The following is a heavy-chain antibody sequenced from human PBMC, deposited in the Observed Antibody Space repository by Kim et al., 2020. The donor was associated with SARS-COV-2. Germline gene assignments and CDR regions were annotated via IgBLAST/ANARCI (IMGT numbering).Heavy chain of an antibody. Sequence: GGSLRLSCAASGFTFSNAWMSWVRQAPGKGLEWVGRIKSKTDGGTTDYAAPVKGRFTISRDDSKNTLYLQMNSLKTEDTAVYYCTTGPCTNGVCHRPGGYSSGWYFDYWGQGTLVTVSS. J-gene: IGHJ4*02. CDR1: GFTFSNAW. V-gene: IGHV3-15*01. CDR2: IKSKTDGGTT. D-gene: IGHD2-8*01. CDR3: TTGPCTNGVCHRPGGYSSGWYFDY.